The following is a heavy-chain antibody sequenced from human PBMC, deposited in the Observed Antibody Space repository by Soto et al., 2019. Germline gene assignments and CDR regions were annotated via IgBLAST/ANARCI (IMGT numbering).Heavy chain of an antibody. CDR1: GGSIIDGQTY. D-gene: IGHD2-15*01. V-gene: IGHV4-31*03. Sequence: SETLSLTCTVSGGSIIDGQTYLNWIRQHPERGLEWMGYINYRGTTNYSPALKSRILISIDTSKNQFSLRLSSVTAADTAVYYCARDAPGVAPYWGQGTLVTVS. CDR2: INYRGTT. CDR3: ARDAPGVAPY. J-gene: IGHJ4*02.